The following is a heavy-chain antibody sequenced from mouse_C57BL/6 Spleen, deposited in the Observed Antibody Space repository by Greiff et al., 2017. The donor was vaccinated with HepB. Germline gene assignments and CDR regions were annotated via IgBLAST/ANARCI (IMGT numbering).Heavy chain of an antibody. CDR3: ARDLIYYDLSYAMDY. Sequence: EVNVVESGGGLVQSGRSLRLSCATSGFTFSDFYMEWVRQAPGKGLEWIAASRNKANDYTTEYSASVKGRFIVSRDTSQSILYLQMNALRAEDTAIYYCARDLIYYDLSYAMDYWGQGTSVTVSS. V-gene: IGHV7-1*01. CDR2: SRNKANDYTT. J-gene: IGHJ4*01. D-gene: IGHD2-4*01. CDR1: GFTFSDFY.